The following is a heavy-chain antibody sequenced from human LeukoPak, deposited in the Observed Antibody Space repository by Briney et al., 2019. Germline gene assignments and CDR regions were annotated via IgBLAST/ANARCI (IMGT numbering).Heavy chain of an antibody. J-gene: IGHJ5*02. CDR2: INHSGST. D-gene: IGHD3-9*01. Sequence: SETLSLTCAVYGGSFSGYYWSWIRQPPGKGLEWIGEINHSGSTNYNPSLKSRVTISVDTSKNQFSLKLSSVTAADTAVYYCARKSTRYFDSLNWFDPWDQGTLVTVSS. V-gene: IGHV4-34*01. CDR1: GGSFSGYY. CDR3: ARKSTRYFDSLNWFDP.